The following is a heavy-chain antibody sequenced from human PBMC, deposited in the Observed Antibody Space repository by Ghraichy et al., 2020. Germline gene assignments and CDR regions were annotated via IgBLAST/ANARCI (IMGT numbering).Heavy chain of an antibody. CDR3: ASIGYCTNGVCYGNSMDV. D-gene: IGHD2-8*01. J-gene: IGHJ6*02. V-gene: IGHV4-59*01. CDR1: GGSISSYY. CDR2: IYYSWST. Sequence: SQTLSLTCTVSGGSISSYYWSWIRQPPGKGLEWIGYIYYSWSTNYNPSLKSRITISVDTSKNQFSLKLSSVTAADTAVYYCASIGYCTNGVCYGNSMDVWGQGTTVTVSS.